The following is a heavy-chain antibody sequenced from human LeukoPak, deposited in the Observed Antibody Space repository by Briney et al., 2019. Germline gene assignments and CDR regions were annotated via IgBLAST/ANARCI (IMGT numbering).Heavy chain of an antibody. J-gene: IGHJ4*02. Sequence: GGSLRLSCAASGFTFSSYDMHWVRQATGKGLEWVSAIGTAGDTYYPGSVKGRFTISRENAKNSLYLQMNSLRAGDTAVYYCARADSSGWYLDYWGQGTLVTVSS. V-gene: IGHV3-13*01. CDR1: GFTFSSYD. CDR3: ARADSSGWYLDY. D-gene: IGHD6-19*01. CDR2: IGTAGDT.